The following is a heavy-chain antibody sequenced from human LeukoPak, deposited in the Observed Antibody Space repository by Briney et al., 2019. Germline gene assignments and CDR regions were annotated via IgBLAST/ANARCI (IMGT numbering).Heavy chain of an antibody. D-gene: IGHD2-15*01. CDR1: GGTFSSYA. CDR3: ATIGGSYPAYGMDV. CDR2: IIPIFGTA. J-gene: IGHJ6*02. V-gene: IGHV1-69*13. Sequence: VASVKVSCKASGGTFSSYAISWVRQAPGQGLEWMGGIIPIFGTANYAQKFQGRVTITADESTSTAYMELSSLRSEDTAVYYCATIGGSYPAYGMDVWGQGTTVTVSS.